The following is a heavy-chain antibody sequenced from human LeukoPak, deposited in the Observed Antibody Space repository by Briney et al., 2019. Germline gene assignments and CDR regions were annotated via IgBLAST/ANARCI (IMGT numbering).Heavy chain of an antibody. V-gene: IGHV1-2*02. D-gene: IGHD2-8*01. Sequence: APVKLSCTAFGYTFTDYHMHWVRQAPGQGLEWMGWINPNSGDTNYAQKFQGRVTMTRDTTISTAYMELSRLRSDDTAVFYCATLMAHLDYWGQGTLVTVSS. J-gene: IGHJ4*02. CDR3: ATLMAHLDY. CDR2: INPNSGDT. CDR1: GYTFTDYH.